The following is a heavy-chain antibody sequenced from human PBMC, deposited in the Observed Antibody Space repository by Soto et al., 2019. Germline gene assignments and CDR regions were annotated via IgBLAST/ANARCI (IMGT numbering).Heavy chain of an antibody. CDR2: ISAYNGNT. CDR1: GDTFTIYG. CDR3: ARHSVAGSNAGGDY. J-gene: IGHJ4*02. Sequence: QVQLVQSGAEVKKPVTSVKVSCKASGDTFTIYGISWERQDPGQGLGWMGWISAYNGNTNYAQKLQGRVTMTTDTSTSTAYMELRSLRSDDTAVYYCARHSVAGSNAGGDYWGQGTLVTVSS. V-gene: IGHV1-18*01. D-gene: IGHD6-19*01.